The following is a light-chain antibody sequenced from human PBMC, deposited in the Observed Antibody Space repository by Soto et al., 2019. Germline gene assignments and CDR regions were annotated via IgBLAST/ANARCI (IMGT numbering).Light chain of an antibody. Sequence: QSALTQPASVSGSPGQSITISCTGTSSDVGAYDYVSWFQQHPDKAPKRLISVDSNRPSGVSNRFSGSKSVNTASLTISGLQAEDEADYYCSLYTSSDTPDVFGTGTKLTVL. CDR1: SSDVGAYDY. V-gene: IGLV2-14*01. CDR3: SLYTSSDTPDV. CDR2: VDS. J-gene: IGLJ1*01.